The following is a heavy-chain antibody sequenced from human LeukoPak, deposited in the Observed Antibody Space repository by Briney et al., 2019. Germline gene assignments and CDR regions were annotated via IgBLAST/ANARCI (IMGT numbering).Heavy chain of an antibody. D-gene: IGHD3-22*01. CDR3: AREGNPMIVVVPIYGMDV. CDR2: IKQDGSEK. CDR1: GFTFSSYW. V-gene: IGHV3-7*01. J-gene: IGHJ6*02. Sequence: PGGSLRLSCAASGFTFSSYWMSWVRQAPGKGLEWVANIKQDGSEKYYADFVKGRFTISRDNAKNSLYLQMNSLRAEDTAVYYCAREGNPMIVVVPIYGMDVWGQGTTVTVSS.